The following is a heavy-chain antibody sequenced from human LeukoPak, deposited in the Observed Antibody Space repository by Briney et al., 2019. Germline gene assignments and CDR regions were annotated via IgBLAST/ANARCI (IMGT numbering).Heavy chain of an antibody. D-gene: IGHD4-17*01. J-gene: IGHJ4*02. V-gene: IGHV3-33*06. CDR3: AKSGDDYGDYY. CDR2: IWYDGSNK. CDR1: GFTFSSYA. Sequence: GGSLRLSCAASGFTFSSYAMSWVRQAPGKGLEWVAVIWYDGSNKYYADSVKGRFTISRDNSKNTLYLQMNSLRAEDTAVYYCAKSGDDYGDYYWGQGTLVTVSS.